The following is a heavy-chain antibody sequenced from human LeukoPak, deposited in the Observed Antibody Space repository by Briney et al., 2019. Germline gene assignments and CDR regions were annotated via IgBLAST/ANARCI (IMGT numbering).Heavy chain of an antibody. CDR1: GFTFSSYT. CDR2: ISSSSTYI. D-gene: IGHD3-10*01. J-gene: IGHJ4*01. CDR3: FASGRGALTFDS. Sequence: GGSLRLSCAASGFTFSSYTMNWVRQAPGKGLEWVSSISSSSTYIYYSDSMKGRFTIARDNAKNSLYLQMNSLRVEDTAVYYCFASGRGALTFDSWGHGTLVTASP. V-gene: IGHV3-21*04.